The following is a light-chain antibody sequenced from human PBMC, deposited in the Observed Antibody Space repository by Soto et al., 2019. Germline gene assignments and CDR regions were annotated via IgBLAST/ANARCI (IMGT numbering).Light chain of an antibody. CDR2: AAS. V-gene: IGKV3-15*01. J-gene: IGKJ5*01. CDR1: QSISIN. CDR3: QQYNNWST. Sequence: EIVMTQSPATLSVSPGERAILSCRASQSISINLAWYQQKPGQAPRLLIYAASNRATGVPARFSGSWSGTEFTRTISSLQSEDFAVYYCQQYNNWSTFGQGTRLEIK.